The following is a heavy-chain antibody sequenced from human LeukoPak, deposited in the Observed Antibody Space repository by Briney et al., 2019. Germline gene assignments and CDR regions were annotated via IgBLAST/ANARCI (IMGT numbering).Heavy chain of an antibody. CDR2: IVGSSGST. J-gene: IGHJ4*02. V-gene: IGHV3-23*01. D-gene: IGHD3-9*01. Sequence: GGSLRLSCAASGFTFSNYAMSWVRQAPGKGLEWVSAIVGSSGSTYHADSVKGRFTISRDNPKNTLYLQMNSLRAEDTAVYYCAKWGDYDILTGYYDSDYWGQGTLVTVSS. CDR1: GFTFSNYA. CDR3: AKWGDYDILTGYYDSDY.